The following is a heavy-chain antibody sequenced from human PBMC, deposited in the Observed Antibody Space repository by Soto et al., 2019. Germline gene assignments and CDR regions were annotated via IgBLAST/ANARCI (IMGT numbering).Heavy chain of an antibody. J-gene: IGHJ1*01. CDR1: GFTFSIYS. V-gene: IGHV3-23*01. CDR2: ISGSGTSP. D-gene: IGHD2-8*01. Sequence: EVHLLESGGGLVQPGGSLRLSCAASGFTFSIYSLNWVRQAPGKGLEWVSAISGSGTSPHYADSVRGRFTISRDNSRNTLYLQMNSLRAEDTAVYYCVKDVHFYCTITNCLSPGVGRAEETEESHWGPGTLVTVSS. CDR3: VKDVHFYCTITNCLSPGVGRAEETEESH.